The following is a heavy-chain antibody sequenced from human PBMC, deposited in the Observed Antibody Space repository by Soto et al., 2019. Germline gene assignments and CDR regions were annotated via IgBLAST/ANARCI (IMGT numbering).Heavy chain of an antibody. CDR3: ASVLLGYCSSTSCYESYYYYMDV. V-gene: IGHV1-69*02. J-gene: IGHJ6*03. D-gene: IGHD2-2*01. Sequence: VRVSCKASGGTFSSYTISWVRQAPGQGLEWMGRIIPILGIANYAQKFQGRVTITADKSTSTAYMELSSLRSEDTAVYYCASVLLGYCSSTSCYESYYYYMDVWGKGTTVTVS. CDR2: IIPILGIA. CDR1: GGTFSSYT.